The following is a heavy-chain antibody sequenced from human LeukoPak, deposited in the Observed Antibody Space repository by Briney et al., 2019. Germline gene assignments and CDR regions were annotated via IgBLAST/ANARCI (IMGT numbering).Heavy chain of an antibody. CDR1: GFTFSSYW. Sequence: GGSLRLSCAASGFTFSSYWMGWVRQAPGKRLEWVANMNIDGSEKYYADSAKGRFTISRDNARNSVYLQMNSLGVEDTAVYYCARDPVEWELLLDYWGQGTLVTVSS. CDR2: MNIDGSEK. V-gene: IGHV3-7*01. D-gene: IGHD1-26*01. CDR3: ARDPVEWELLLDY. J-gene: IGHJ4*02.